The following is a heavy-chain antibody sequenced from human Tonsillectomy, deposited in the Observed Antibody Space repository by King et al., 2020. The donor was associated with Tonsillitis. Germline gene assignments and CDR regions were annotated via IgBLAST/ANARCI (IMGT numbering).Heavy chain of an antibody. Sequence: VTLKESGPVVVKPTETLTLTCTVSGFSLDTARMGVSWIRQPPGKALEWLAHIFSNDEKSYSTSLKSSLTISKDTSKSQVVLTMTNMDPVDTATYYCERISLVDYGRSWSRVLDYWGQGTLVTVSS. CDR1: GFSLDTARMG. V-gene: IGHV2-26*01. CDR2: IFSNDEK. D-gene: IGHD4/OR15-4a*01. CDR3: ERISLVDYGRSWSRVLDY. J-gene: IGHJ4*02.